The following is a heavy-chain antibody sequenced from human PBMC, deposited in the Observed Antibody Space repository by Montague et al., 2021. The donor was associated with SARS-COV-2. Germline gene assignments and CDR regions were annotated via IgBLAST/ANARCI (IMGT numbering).Heavy chain of an antibody. CDR2: IYYSGST. Sequence: SETLSLTCTVSDGSISSYYWSWIRQPPGKGLEWIGYIYYSGSTNYNPSLESRVTISVDTSKNQFSLRLSSVTAADTAVYYCARDKGLTIFGVVKSPGAFDIWGQGTMVTVSS. CDR1: DGSISSYY. J-gene: IGHJ3*02. D-gene: IGHD3-3*01. CDR3: ARDKGLTIFGVVKSPGAFDI. V-gene: IGHV4-59*01.